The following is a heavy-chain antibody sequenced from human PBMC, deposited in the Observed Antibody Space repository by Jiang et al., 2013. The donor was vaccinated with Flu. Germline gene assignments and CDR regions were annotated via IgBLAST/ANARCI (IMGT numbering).Heavy chain of an antibody. V-gene: IGHV4-30-4*01. J-gene: IGHJ5*02. CDR3: ARGFYDILTGYYHPNWFDP. Sequence: SSGDYYWSWIRQPPREGPGVDWVHLLQWEHLLQPSLKSRVTISVDTSKNQFSLKLSSVTAADTAVYYCARGFYDILTGYYHPNWFDPWGQGTLVTVSS. D-gene: IGHD3-9*01. CDR1: SSGDYY. CDR2: LLQWEH.